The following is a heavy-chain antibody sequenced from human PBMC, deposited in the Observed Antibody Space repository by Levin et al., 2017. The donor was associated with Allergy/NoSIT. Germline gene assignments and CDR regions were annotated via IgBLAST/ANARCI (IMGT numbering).Heavy chain of an antibody. CDR3: ARDRSWDSGYDWPGLFDY. CDR2: ISGSGGST. V-gene: IGHV3-23*01. Sequence: PGGSLRLSCAASGFTFSSYAMSWVRQAPGKGLEWVSAISGSGGSTYYADSVKGRFTISRDNSKNTLYLQMNSLRAEDTAVYYCARDRSWDSGYDWPGLFDYWGQGTLVTVSS. J-gene: IGHJ4*02. CDR1: GFTFSSYA. D-gene: IGHD5-12*01.